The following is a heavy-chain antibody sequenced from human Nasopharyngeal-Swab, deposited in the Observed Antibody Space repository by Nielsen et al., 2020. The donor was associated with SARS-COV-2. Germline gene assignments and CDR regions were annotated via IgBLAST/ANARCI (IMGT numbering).Heavy chain of an antibody. D-gene: IGHD5-18*01. CDR2: INAGNGNT. J-gene: IGHJ5*02. V-gene: IGHV1-3*01. CDR3: AAITGDTATGKGHPLGFDP. Sequence: ASVKVSCKASGYTFTSYAMHWVRQAPGQRLEWMGWINAGNGNTKYSQKFQERVTITRDMSTSTAYMELSSLRSEDTAVYYCAAITGDTATGKGHPLGFDPWGQGTLVTVSS. CDR1: GYTFTSYA.